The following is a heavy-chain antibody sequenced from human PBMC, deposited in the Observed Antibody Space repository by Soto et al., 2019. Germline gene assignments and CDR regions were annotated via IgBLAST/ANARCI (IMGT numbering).Heavy chain of an antibody. CDR1: GGSIGSYY. CDR3: ARHSPPMYDILTGTTLDPYYGMDV. D-gene: IGHD3-9*01. J-gene: IGHJ6*02. CDR2: IYYSGST. Sequence: SATLPLTCTVSGGSIGSYYWSWIRQPPGKGLEWIGYIYYSGSTNYNPSLKSRVTISVDRSKNQFSLKLSSVTAADTAVYYCARHSPPMYDILTGTTLDPYYGMDVWGQGTTVTVSS. V-gene: IGHV4-59*08.